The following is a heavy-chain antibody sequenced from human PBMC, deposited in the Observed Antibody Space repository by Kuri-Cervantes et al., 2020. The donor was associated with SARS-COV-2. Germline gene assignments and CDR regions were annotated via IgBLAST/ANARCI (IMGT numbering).Heavy chain of an antibody. CDR2: IYYSGST. V-gene: IGHV4-39*07. D-gene: IGHD2-2*01. CDR1: GGSISSSSYY. CDR3: ARGGSTRSLDY. Sequence: GSLRLSCTVSGGSISSSSYYWGWIRQPPGKGLEWIGSIYYSGSTYYNPSLKSRVTISGDTSKNQFSLKLSSVTAADTAVYYCARGGSTRSLDYWGQGTLVTVSS. J-gene: IGHJ4*02.